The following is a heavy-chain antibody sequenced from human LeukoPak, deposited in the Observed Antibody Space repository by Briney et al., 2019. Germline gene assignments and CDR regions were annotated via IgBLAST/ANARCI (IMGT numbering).Heavy chain of an antibody. CDR2: INAGNDYT. D-gene: IGHD5-18*01. V-gene: IGHV1-3*01. CDR1: GYTFTNYT. CDR3: ARGGEYSYGLDY. J-gene: IGHJ4*02. Sequence: ASVKVSFKASGYTFTNYTMHWVRQAPGQRLEWMGWINAGNDYTKYSQKFQGRVTITGDTSASTAYMELSSLRSEDTAVYYCARGGEYSYGLDYWGQGTLVTVSS.